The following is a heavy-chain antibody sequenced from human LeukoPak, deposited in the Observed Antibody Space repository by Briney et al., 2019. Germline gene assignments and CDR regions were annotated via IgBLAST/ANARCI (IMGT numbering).Heavy chain of an antibody. CDR1: GGSINSFY. CDR3: ARLIPSIAAPNGYFDY. CDR2: ISYSGST. V-gene: IGHV4-59*08. Sequence: SETLSLTCSVSGGSINSFYWSWIRQPPGKGLEWIGYISYSGSTNYNPSLKSRVTISVDTSKNQFSLKLSSVTAADTAVYYCARLIPSIAAPNGYFDYWGQGTLVTVSS. J-gene: IGHJ4*02. D-gene: IGHD6-6*01.